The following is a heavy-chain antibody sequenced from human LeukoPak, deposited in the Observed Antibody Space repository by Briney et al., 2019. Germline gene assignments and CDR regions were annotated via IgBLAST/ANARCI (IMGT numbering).Heavy chain of an antibody. Sequence: SVKVTCKASGGTFSSYAISWVRQAPGQGLEWMGGIIPIFGTANYAQKFQGRVTITTDESTSTAYMELSSLRSEDTAVYYCVSYNTNRGDYWGQGTLVTVSS. CDR3: VSYNTNRGDY. CDR1: GGTFSSYA. D-gene: IGHD1-1*01. V-gene: IGHV1-69*05. J-gene: IGHJ4*02. CDR2: IIPIFGTA.